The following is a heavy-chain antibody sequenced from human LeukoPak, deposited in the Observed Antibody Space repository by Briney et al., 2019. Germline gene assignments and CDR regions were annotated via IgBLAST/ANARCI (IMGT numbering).Heavy chain of an antibody. J-gene: IGHJ6*03. CDR3: ARRAAAGTSYYYYYMDV. D-gene: IGHD6-13*01. CDR2: IYHSGST. V-gene: IGHV4-38-2*01. Sequence: PSETLTLTCAVSGYSISSGYYWGWIRQPPGKGLEWIGSIYHSGSTYYNPSLKSRVTISVDTSKNQFSLKLSSVTAADTAVYYCARRAAAGTSYYYYYMDVWGKGTTVTVSS. CDR1: GYSISSGYY.